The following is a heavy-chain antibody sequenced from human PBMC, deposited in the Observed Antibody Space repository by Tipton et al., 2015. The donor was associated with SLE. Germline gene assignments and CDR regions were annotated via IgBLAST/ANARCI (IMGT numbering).Heavy chain of an antibody. CDR3: ARESDATNYYYYYMDV. CDR1: GGSISSGGYY. Sequence: TLSLTCTVPGGSISSGGYYWSWIRQHPGKGLEWIGYIYYSGSTYYNPSLKSRGTISVDTSKNQFSLKLSSVTAADTAVYYCARESDATNYYYYYMDVWGKGTTVTVSS. J-gene: IGHJ6*03. D-gene: IGHD1-26*01. CDR2: IYYSGST. V-gene: IGHV4-31*03.